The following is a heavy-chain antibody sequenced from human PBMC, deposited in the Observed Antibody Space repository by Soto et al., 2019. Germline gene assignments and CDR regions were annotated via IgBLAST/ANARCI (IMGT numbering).Heavy chain of an antibody. CDR3: ARAAYGMDV. CDR1: GITFSNYA. CDR2: ISYDGSSK. D-gene: IGHD2-15*01. J-gene: IGHJ6*02. V-gene: IGHV3-30-3*01. Sequence: QEPLVESGGGVVQPGRSLRLSCATSGITFSNYAMHWVRQAPGKGLEWVTVISYDGSSKYYADSVKGRFTISRDNSKNTLYLQMNSLRAEDTAVYYCARAAYGMDVWGQGTTVTVSS.